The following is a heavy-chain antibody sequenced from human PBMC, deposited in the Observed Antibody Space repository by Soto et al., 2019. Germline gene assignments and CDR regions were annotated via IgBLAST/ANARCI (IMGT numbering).Heavy chain of an antibody. J-gene: IGHJ3*02. V-gene: IGHV3-30*18. Sequence: PGGSLRLSCAASGFTFSSYGMHWVRQAPGKGLEWVAVISYDGSNKYYADSVKGRFTISRDNSKNTLYLQMNSLRAEDTAVYYCAKPGHYDSSGYYYAFDIWGQGTMVTVSS. CDR1: GFTFSSYG. CDR2: ISYDGSNK. CDR3: AKPGHYDSSGYYYAFDI. D-gene: IGHD3-22*01.